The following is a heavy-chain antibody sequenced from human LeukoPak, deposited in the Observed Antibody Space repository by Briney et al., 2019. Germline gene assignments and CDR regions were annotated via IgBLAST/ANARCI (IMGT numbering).Heavy chain of an antibody. J-gene: IGHJ4*02. Sequence: ASGPTLVKPTQTLTLTCSFSGFSLDTSGVGVACIRQLPEKALEWLALIYWDNEERYRPSLKSRLTITRDTSTDQVVLKMTNMDPLDTATYYCAPRRSGWDAFDYWGQGILVTVSS. CDR2: IYWDNEE. D-gene: IGHD6-19*01. V-gene: IGHV2-5*02. CDR1: GFSLDTSGVG. CDR3: APRRSGWDAFDY.